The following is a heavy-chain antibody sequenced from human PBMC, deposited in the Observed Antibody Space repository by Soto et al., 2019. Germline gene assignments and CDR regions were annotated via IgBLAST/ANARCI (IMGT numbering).Heavy chain of an antibody. D-gene: IGHD2-2*01. CDR1: GYTFSGYY. CDR3: ARGSSSGKYQPSDAFDI. CDR2: INPNSGGT. Sequence: ASVKVSCKASGYTFSGYYIHWVRQAPGQGLEWMGWINPNSGGTNYAQKFQGWVTMTRDTSISTAYMELSRLRSDDTAVYYCARGSSSGKYQPSDAFDIWGQGTMVTVSS. J-gene: IGHJ3*02. V-gene: IGHV1-2*04.